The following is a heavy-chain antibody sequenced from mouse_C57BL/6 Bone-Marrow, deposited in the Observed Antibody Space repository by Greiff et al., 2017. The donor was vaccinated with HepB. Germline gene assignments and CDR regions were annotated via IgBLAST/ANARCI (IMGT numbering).Heavy chain of an antibody. CDR1: GFTFSDYY. J-gene: IGHJ1*03. Sequence: EVMLVESEGGLVQPGSSMKLSCTASGFTFSDYYMAWVRQVPEKGLEWVANINYDGSSTYYLDSLKSRFIISRDNATNILYLQMSSLKSEDTATYYCARDPNYCGSSYRWYFDVWGTGTTVTVSS. CDR2: INYDGSST. V-gene: IGHV5-16*01. CDR3: ARDPNYCGSSYRWYFDV. D-gene: IGHD1-1*01.